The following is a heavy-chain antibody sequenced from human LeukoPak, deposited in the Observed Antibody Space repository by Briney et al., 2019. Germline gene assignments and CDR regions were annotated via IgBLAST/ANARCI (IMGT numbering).Heavy chain of an antibody. J-gene: IGHJ4*02. D-gene: IGHD6-19*01. CDR2: IYSGGST. Sequence: GGSLRLSCAASGFTVSSNYMSWVRQAPGKGLEWVSVIYSGGSTYYADSVKGRFTISRDNSKNTLYLQMNSLRAEDTAVYYCARDDAAVAGGPYWGQGTLVTVSS. CDR3: ARDDAAVAGGPY. V-gene: IGHV3-66*01. CDR1: GFTVSSNY.